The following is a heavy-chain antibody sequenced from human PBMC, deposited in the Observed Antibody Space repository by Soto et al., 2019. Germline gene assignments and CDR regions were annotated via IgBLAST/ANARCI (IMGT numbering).Heavy chain of an antibody. J-gene: IGHJ6*02. Sequence: GASVKVSCKASGGTFSSDAISWVRQAPGQGLEWMGGIIPIFGTANYAQKFQGRVTITADKSTSTAYMELSSLRSEDTAVYYCARGEHCSSTSCPAVGAVYYYYGMDVWGQGTTVTVSS. CDR1: GGTFSSDA. D-gene: IGHD2-2*01. V-gene: IGHV1-69*06. CDR2: IIPIFGTA. CDR3: ARGEHCSSTSCPAVGAVYYYYGMDV.